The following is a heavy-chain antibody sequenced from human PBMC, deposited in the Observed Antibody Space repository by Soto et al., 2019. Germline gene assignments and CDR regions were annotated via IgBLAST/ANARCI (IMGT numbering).Heavy chain of an antibody. CDR2: VYYSEIT. J-gene: IGHJ5*02. D-gene: IGHD3-16*01. CDR1: GGSIRRRGYY. Sequence: QVQLQESGPGLVKPSQTLSLTCTVSGGSIRRRGYYWSWIRHHPGEGLEWIGFVYYSEITDYNPSLKSRVTISADTSKNQFSLKLTSVTAADTAVYYCASSGAREGDWFDPWGQGTLVTVSS. CDR3: ASSGAREGDWFDP. V-gene: IGHV4-31*03.